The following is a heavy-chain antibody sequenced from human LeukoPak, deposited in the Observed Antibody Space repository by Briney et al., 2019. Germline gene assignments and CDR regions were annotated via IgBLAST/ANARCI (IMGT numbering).Heavy chain of an antibody. CDR3: ARRGYYYGSGSYYRRGAYFDY. V-gene: IGHV3-30*03. J-gene: IGHJ4*02. D-gene: IGHD3-10*01. CDR1: GFNLSSYG. Sequence: PGGSLRLSCAASGFNLSSYGMHWVRQAPGKGLEWVAVISYDGSNKYYADSVKGRFTISRDTSKNTLYLQMNSLRAEDTAVYYCARRGYYYGSGSYYRRGAYFDYWGQGTLVTVSS. CDR2: ISYDGSNK.